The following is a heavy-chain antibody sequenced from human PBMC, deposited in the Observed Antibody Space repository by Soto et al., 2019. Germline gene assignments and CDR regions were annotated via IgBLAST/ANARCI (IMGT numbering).Heavy chain of an antibody. CDR1: GGSISSGGYY. CDR2: IYYSGST. J-gene: IGHJ3*02. V-gene: IGHV4-31*03. D-gene: IGHD3-16*01. Sequence: SETLSLTCTVSGGSISSGGYYWSWIRQHPGKGLEWIGYIYYSGSTYYNPSLKSRVTISVDTSKNQFSLKLSSVSVADTAVYYCARDKLNIGTDMITFGGVVYDAFDIWGQGTMVTVSS. CDR3: ARDKLNIGTDMITFGGVVYDAFDI.